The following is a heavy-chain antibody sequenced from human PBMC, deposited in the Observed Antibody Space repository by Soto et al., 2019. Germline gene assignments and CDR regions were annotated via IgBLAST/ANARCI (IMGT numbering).Heavy chain of an antibody. CDR2: IYYSGST. CDR3: ARRGVVVVAANRRYLLSF. V-gene: IGHV4-59*08. D-gene: IGHD2-15*01. Sequence: SETLSLTCTVSGGSISSYYWSWIRQPPGKGLEWIGYIYYSGSTNYNPSLKSRVTISVDTSKNQFSLKLSSVTAADTAVYYCARRGVVVVAANRRYLLSFRGKRTSV. J-gene: IGHJ6*03. CDR1: GGSISSYY.